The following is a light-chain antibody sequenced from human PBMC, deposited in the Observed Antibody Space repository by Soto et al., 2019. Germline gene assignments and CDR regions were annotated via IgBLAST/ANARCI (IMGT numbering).Light chain of an antibody. CDR1: QDIKNY. CDR2: DAS. Sequence: DIQMTQSPSSLSASVGDRVTITCQASQDIKNYLNWYQQKSGKAPKLLIYDASDLETGVPSRFSGSGSGTEFTFTINSLQPEDIATYYCQQYANLPLPFGGGTKVEIK. V-gene: IGKV1-33*01. CDR3: QQYANLPLP. J-gene: IGKJ4*01.